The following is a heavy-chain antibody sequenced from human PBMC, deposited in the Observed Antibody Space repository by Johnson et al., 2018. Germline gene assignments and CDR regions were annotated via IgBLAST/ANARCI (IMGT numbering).Heavy chain of an antibody. J-gene: IGHJ4*02. CDR1: GFTFGDYT. CDR2: VRSEAYGGKT. D-gene: IGHD3-22*01. V-gene: IGHV3-49*05. CDR3: NRVGITMIVVVRYYFDY. Sequence: VQLVQSGGGLVKPGRSLRLSCTASGFTFGDYTMSWFRQAPGKGLEWVGFVRSEAYGGKTEYAASVNGRFTISRDDSKRIAYLQMNSLKTEDTAVYYCNRVGITMIVVVRYYFDYWGQGTLVTVSS.